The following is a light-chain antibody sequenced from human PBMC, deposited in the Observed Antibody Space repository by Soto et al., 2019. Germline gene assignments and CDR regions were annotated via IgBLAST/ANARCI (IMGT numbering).Light chain of an antibody. CDR2: ETN. J-gene: IGLJ1*01. V-gene: IGLV2-23*01. CDR1: SSDIGSYTL. Sequence: QSVLTQPASVSGSPGQSITISCTGTSSDIGSYTLVSWYQQHPDNAPKLIMYETNQRPSGVSSRLSGSKYGKKASLPISGPQADDEADFYCCSYASSGTSVFGTGTKLTVL. CDR3: CSYASSGTSV.